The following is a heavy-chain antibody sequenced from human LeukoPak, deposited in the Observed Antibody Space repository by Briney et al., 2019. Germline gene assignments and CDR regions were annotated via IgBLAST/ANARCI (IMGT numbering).Heavy chain of an antibody. J-gene: IGHJ5*02. D-gene: IGHD3-10*01. CDR3: ARGGAANSIYNS. V-gene: IGHV3-21*06. CDR2: IDTSGTSI. CDR1: GFTFSSYT. Sequence: GSLRLSCAASGFTFSSYTMHWVRQAPGKGLEWVSYIDTSGTSIYYPDSVKGRFTASRDNARNSVYLQMNSLRADDTAVYYCARGGAANSIYNSWGQGTLVTVSS.